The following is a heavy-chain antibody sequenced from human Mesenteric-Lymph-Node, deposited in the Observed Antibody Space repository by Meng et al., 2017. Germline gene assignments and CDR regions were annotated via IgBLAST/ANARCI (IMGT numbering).Heavy chain of an antibody. D-gene: IGHD3-22*01. CDR2: IYYSGST. J-gene: IGHJ4*01. CDR1: GGSISSGGHS. V-gene: IGHV4-31*03. CDR3: ARVDSSGYFLDY. Sequence: QVQLQESGPGLVKPSQTLSLTCPVSGGSISSGGHSWSWTRQHPGKGLEWIAYIYYSGSTYYNPSLKSRVILSVDTSKNQFSLKLSSVTAADTAVYYCARVDSSGYFLDYWGQGTLVTVSS.